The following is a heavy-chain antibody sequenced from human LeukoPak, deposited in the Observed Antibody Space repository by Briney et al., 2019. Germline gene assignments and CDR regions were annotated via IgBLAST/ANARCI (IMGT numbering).Heavy chain of an antibody. Sequence: SETLSLTCTVSGGSISSYYWSWIRQPAGKGLEWIGRIYTSGSTNYNPSLKSRVTMSVDTSKNQFSLKLSSVTAADTAVYYCARDACSSTSCYIGPWFDPWGQGTLVTVSS. CDR3: ARDACSSTSCYIGPWFDP. CDR1: GGSISSYY. CDR2: IYTSGST. V-gene: IGHV4-4*07. J-gene: IGHJ5*02. D-gene: IGHD2-2*02.